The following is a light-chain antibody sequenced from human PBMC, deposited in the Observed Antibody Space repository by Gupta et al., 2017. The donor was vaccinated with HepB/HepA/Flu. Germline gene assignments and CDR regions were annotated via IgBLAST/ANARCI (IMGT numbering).Light chain of an antibody. V-gene: IGKV4-1*01. Sequence: DIVMTHSPDSLAVSLGERATINCKSSQTILYSTNNKNYLAWYQQQPGQPPKLLIYWASTREAGVPARFSGSGSGTNFTLTISSLQTEDVALYYCQQDYSSPPTFGQGTKVEIK. CDR3: QQDYSSPPT. CDR1: QTILYSTNNKNY. CDR2: WAS. J-gene: IGKJ1*01.